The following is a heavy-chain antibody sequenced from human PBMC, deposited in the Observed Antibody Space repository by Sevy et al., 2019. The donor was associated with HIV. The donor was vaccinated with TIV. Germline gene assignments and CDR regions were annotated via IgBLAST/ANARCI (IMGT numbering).Heavy chain of an antibody. D-gene: IGHD3-3*01. J-gene: IGHJ6*02. Sequence: GGSLRLSCAASGFTFSSYAMSWVRQAPGKGLEWVSAISGSGGSTYYADSVKGRFTISRDNSKNTLYLQMNSLRAEDTAVYYCAKGSRPEGDFWSGPMVRGGTYYYYGMDVWGQGTTVTVSS. CDR3: AKGSRPEGDFWSGPMVRGGTYYYYGMDV. CDR1: GFTFSSYA. CDR2: ISGSGGST. V-gene: IGHV3-23*01.